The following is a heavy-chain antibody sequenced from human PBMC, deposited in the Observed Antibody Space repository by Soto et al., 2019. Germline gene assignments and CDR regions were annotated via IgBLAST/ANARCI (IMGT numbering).Heavy chain of an antibody. V-gene: IGHV4-34*01. CDR1: GGSFSGYY. D-gene: IGHD2-2*01. Sequence: ASETLSLTCAVYGGSFSGYYWSWIRQPPGKGLEWIGEINHSGSTNYNPSLKSRVTISVDTSKNQFSLKLSSVTAADTAVYYCARGSTRRYCSSTSCHFAFAICGQGSMVTVSS. CDR3: ARGSTRRYCSSTSCHFAFAI. J-gene: IGHJ3*02. CDR2: INHSGST.